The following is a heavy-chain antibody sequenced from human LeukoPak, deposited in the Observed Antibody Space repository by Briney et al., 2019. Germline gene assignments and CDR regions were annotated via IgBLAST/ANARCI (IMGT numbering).Heavy chain of an antibody. CDR3: ASSYCSGGSCYIVADYFDY. D-gene: IGHD2-15*01. CDR2: IYYSGST. CDR1: GGSFSGYY. V-gene: IGHV4-34*01. J-gene: IGHJ4*02. Sequence: SETLSLTCAVYGGSFSGYYWSWIRQPPGKGLEWIGSIYYSGSTYYNPSLKSRVTISVDTSKNQFSLKLSSVTAADTAVYYCASSYCSGGSCYIVADYFDYWGQGTLVTVSS.